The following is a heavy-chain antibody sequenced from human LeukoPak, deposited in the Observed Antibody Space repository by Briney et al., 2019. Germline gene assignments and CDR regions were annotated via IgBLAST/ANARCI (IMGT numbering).Heavy chain of an antibody. CDR1: GFTFSGYA. CDR2: ISGIRSNT. J-gene: IGHJ4*02. Sequence: GGSLRLSCAASGFTFSGYAMSWVRQAPGKGLEWVSAISGIRSNTYYADSVKGRFTISRDISKNTLYLQMNSLRAEDTAVYYCAKGIDSSGYYPFDYWGQGALVTVSS. V-gene: IGHV3-23*01. D-gene: IGHD3-22*01. CDR3: AKGIDSSGYYPFDY.